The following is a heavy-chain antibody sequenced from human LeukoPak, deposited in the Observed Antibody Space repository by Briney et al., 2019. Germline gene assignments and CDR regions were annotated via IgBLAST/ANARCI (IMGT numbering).Heavy chain of an antibody. CDR1: GFTFSSYG. Sequence: GGSLRLSCAASGFTFSSYGMHWVRQAPGKGLEWVAVISYDGSNKYYADSVKGRFTISRDNSKNALYLQMNSLRAEDTAVYYCAKDTIFRSIAFTLLFDPWGQGTLVTVSS. CDR3: AKDTIFRSIAFTLLFDP. D-gene: IGHD6-6*01. J-gene: IGHJ5*02. CDR2: ISYDGSNK. V-gene: IGHV3-30*18.